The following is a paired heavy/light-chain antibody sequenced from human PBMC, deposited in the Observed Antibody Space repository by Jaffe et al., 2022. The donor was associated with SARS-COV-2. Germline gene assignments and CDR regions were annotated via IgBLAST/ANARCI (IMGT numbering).Heavy chain of an antibody. J-gene: IGHJ6*03. CDR1: GFTFTDYS. Sequence: EVQLVESGGYLVQPGGSLRLSCAVSGFTFTDYSMNWVRQAPGKGLEWVSFIDPGGTNIHYADSVKGRFTISRDNANNLLFLQMNSLRAEDTAVYYCARGYMDVWGKGTTVTVSS. V-gene: IGHV3-48*01. CDR2: IDPGGTNI. CDR3: ARGYMDV.
Light chain of an antibody. CDR1: SNIEKNY. V-gene: IGLV1-51*01. CDR2: DNN. Sequence: QSVLTQPPSVSAAPGQKVTISCSGSSNIEKNYVSWYQQVPGTAPKLLIYDNNKRPSGIPDRFSGSKSGTSATLGITGLQTGDEADYYCGTWDFSLSAGGFGGGTKLTVL. J-gene: IGLJ3*02. CDR3: GTWDFSLSAGG.